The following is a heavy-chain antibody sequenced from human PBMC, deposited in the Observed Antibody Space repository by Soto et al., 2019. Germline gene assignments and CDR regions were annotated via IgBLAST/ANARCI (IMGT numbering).Heavy chain of an antibody. CDR3: ARDSADCSGGSCHEY. Sequence: PGWSLRLSCESSVFTFSSYSMNWVRQAPGKGLEWVSYISSSSSTTYYADSVKGRFTISRDNAKNSLYLQMNSLRDEDTAVYYCARDSADCSGGSCHEYWGQGTLVTVSS. V-gene: IGHV3-48*02. CDR2: ISSSSSTT. D-gene: IGHD2-15*01. CDR1: VFTFSSYS. J-gene: IGHJ4*02.